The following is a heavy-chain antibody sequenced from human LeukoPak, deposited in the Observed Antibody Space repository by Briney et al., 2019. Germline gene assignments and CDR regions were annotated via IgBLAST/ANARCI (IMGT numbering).Heavy chain of an antibody. V-gene: IGHV4-39*01. CDR1: GGSIGTTNYY. CDR3: ARQRADYFYYYVDV. CDR2: IYYSETT. Sequence: SETLSLTCTVSGGSIGTTNYYWGWLRQPPGKGLEWIGSIYYSETTYDHPSLESRVTISIETSKNQFSLKLSSVTAADTAVYYCARQRADYFYYYVDVWGKGTTVTVS. J-gene: IGHJ6*03. D-gene: IGHD3-9*01.